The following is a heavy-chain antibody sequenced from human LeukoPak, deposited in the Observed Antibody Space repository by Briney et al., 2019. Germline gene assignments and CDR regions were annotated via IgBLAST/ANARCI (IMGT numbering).Heavy chain of an antibody. CDR2: ISQDGSET. CDR3: ARNLAVNWLDP. D-gene: IGHD3-16*01. CDR1: GFIFESYW. V-gene: IGHV3-7*01. J-gene: IGHJ5*02. Sequence: PGGSLRLSCVASGFIFESYWMTWVRQAPGKGLEWVAIISQDGSETYSGDSLKGRFTISRDNNKNSLYLQMSSLRVEDTAVYYCARNLAVNWLDPWGRGTPVTVSS.